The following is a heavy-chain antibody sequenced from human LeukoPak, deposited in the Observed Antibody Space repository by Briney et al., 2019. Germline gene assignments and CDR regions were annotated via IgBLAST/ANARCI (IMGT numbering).Heavy chain of an antibody. CDR2: INHSGST. CDR3: ARGPSYCDSWSGYYRDFQH. V-gene: IGHV4-34*01. Sequence: PSETLSLTCAVYGGSFSGYYWSWIRQPPGKGLEWIGEINHSGSTNYNPSLKSRVTISVDTSKNQFSLKLSSVTAADTAVYYCARGPSYCDSWSGYYRDFQHWGQGTLVTVSS. J-gene: IGHJ1*01. D-gene: IGHD3-3*01. CDR1: GGSFSGYY.